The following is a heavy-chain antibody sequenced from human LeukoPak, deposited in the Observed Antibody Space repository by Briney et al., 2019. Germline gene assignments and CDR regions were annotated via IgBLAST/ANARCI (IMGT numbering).Heavy chain of an antibody. D-gene: IGHD2-21*02. CDR1: GFTFDDYG. Sequence: GGSLRLSCVASGFTFDDYGMSWVRQAPGKGLEWVSGINWSGGTTGYGDSVKGRFTISRDNDKHSLFLQMDSLRVEDTAFYYCARVWTNTAFYPSDFWGQGTLVTVSS. V-gene: IGHV3-20*04. J-gene: IGHJ4*02. CDR2: INWSGGTT. CDR3: ARVWTNTAFYPSDF.